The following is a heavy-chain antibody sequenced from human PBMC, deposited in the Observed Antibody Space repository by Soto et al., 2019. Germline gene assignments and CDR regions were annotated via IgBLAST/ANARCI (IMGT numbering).Heavy chain of an antibody. D-gene: IGHD3-22*01. CDR2: ISTYNGNT. CDR3: ASVNEGVFYDSYCFFDY. CDR1: GYTFNTYG. V-gene: IGHV1-18*04. J-gene: IGHJ4*02. Sequence: ASVKVSCKASGYTFNTYGINWLRQAPGQGLESLGWISTYNGNTKYAPNFQGRVTLTIDESTSTAYMEMRSLTSDDTAVYYCASVNEGVFYDSYCFFDYWGQGTLVTVSS.